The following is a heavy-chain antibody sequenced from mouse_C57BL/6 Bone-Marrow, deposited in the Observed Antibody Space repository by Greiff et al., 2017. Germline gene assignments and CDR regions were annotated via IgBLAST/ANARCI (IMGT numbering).Heavy chain of an antibody. CDR3: AREDY. CDR2: IWTGGGT. Sequence: QVQLKESGPGLVAPSQSLSITCTVSGFSLTSYAISWVRQPPGKGLEWLGVIWTGGGTTYNSDLKSRLSISKDNSKSQVFLKMNSLRTDYTSSYYCAREDYWGQGTSLTVSS. V-gene: IGHV2-9-1*01. J-gene: IGHJ2*02. CDR1: GFSLTSYA.